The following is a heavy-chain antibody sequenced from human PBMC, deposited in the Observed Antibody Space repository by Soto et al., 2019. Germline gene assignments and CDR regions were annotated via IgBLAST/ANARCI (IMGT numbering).Heavy chain of an antibody. CDR2: ISAGGGST. J-gene: IGHJ5*02. D-gene: IGHD2-8*01. Sequence: VQLLESGGLFIQPGGSLRLSCAASGFTFSSHGMSWVRQAPGKGLEWVSGISAGGGSTFYADSVKGRFTVSRDNSKNMLYLQMNSVRVEETAVYYCARDPSDGVNLGWFDPWGQGTLVTVSS. CDR1: GFTFSSHG. CDR3: ARDPSDGVNLGWFDP. V-gene: IGHV3-23*01.